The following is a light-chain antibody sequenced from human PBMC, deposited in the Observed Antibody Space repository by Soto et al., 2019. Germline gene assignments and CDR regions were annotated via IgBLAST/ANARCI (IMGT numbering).Light chain of an antibody. V-gene: IGLV3-9*01. CDR1: KIGRKN. CDR3: QVWDSSAV. CDR2: GDF. J-gene: IGLJ1*01. Sequence: SYELTQPLSVSVDLGQTARITCGGNKIGRKNVQWYQQKPGQAPVLVIYGDFNRPSGIPERFSGSNSGNTATLTISRAQAGDEADYYCQVWDSSAVFGTGTKVTVL.